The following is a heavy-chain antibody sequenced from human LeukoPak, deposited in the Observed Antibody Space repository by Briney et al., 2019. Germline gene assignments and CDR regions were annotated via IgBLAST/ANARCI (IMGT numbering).Heavy chain of an antibody. Sequence: SETLSPTCTVSGGSISSSYWSWIRQSPGKGLEWIGYIHHSGNTNSSPPLKSRVTISVDTPNNQFSLKLNSVTAADTAVYYCVRWQYCGGNCFFSAFDIWGQGTMVTVSS. CDR3: VRWQYCGGNCFFSAFDI. V-gene: IGHV4-59*01. J-gene: IGHJ3*02. D-gene: IGHD2-21*01. CDR2: IHHSGNT. CDR1: GGSISSSY.